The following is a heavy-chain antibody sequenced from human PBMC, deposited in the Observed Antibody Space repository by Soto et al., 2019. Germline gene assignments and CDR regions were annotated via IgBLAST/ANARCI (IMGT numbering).Heavy chain of an antibody. D-gene: IGHD3-3*01. CDR1: GGSISSGGYS. CDR2: IYHSGST. CDR3: ARGTIFGVVYFDF. J-gene: IGHJ4*02. V-gene: IGHV4-30-2*01. Sequence: PSETLSLTCAVSGGSISSGGYSWSWIRQPAGKGLEWIGYIYHSGSTYYNPSLKSRVTISVDRSKNQFSLKLSSVTAADTAVYYGARGTIFGVVYFDFWGQGTLVTVSS.